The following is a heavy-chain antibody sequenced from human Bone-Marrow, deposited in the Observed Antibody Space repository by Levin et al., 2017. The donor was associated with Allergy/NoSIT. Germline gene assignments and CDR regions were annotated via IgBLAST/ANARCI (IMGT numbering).Heavy chain of an antibody. Sequence: GESLKISCAVSGFSFSLFGMQWVRQAPGKGLEWVAIIPSDEINKYYADSVKGRFVVSRDNSKNTLYLQMDNLRPEDTAVYFCATDQSGRFDPWGQGTRVTVSS. CDR2: IPSDEINK. CDR1: GFSFSLFG. V-gene: IGHV3-30*03. CDR3: ATDQSGRFDP. J-gene: IGHJ5*02.